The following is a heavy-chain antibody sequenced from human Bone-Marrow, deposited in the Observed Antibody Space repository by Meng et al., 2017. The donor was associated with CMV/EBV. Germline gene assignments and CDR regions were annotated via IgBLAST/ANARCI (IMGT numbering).Heavy chain of an antibody. CDR3: VLRLPAWDFDY. J-gene: IGHJ4*02. Sequence: GGSLRLSCVASGFTLSPFSMNWVRQAPGKGLEWVSSISSSSSYIHYADSVRGRFTISRDNAKNSLYLQMNSLRVEDTAVYYCVLRLPAWDFDYWGQGTLVTVSS. V-gene: IGHV3-21*04. D-gene: IGHD5-12*01. CDR2: ISSSSSYI. CDR1: GFTLSPFS.